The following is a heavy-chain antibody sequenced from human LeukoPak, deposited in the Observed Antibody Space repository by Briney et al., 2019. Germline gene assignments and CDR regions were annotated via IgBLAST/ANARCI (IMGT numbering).Heavy chain of an antibody. Sequence: GSSVKVSCKASGGTFSSYAISWVRQAPGQGLEWMGRIIPIFGTANYAQKFQGRVTITTDESTSTAYMELSSLRSEDTAVYYCARVGVGYCSGGSCYDYWGQGTLVTVSS. CDR1: GGTFSSYA. CDR2: IIPIFGTA. V-gene: IGHV1-69*05. J-gene: IGHJ4*02. CDR3: ARVGVGYCSGGSCYDY. D-gene: IGHD2-15*01.